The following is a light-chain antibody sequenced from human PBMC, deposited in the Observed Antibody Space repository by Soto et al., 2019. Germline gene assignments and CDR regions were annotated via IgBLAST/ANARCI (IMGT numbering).Light chain of an antibody. CDR1: QSILFSSNNKNY. V-gene: IGKV4-1*01. CDR3: QQYYSIPPLT. Sequence: DIVMTQSPDSLAVSLGERATINCKSSQSILFSSNNKNYLAWYQQKPGQRPKLLIYWASIRESGVPDRFSGSGSETDFTLTISSLQAEDVAVYYCQQYYSIPPLTFGGGTKVEIK. CDR2: WAS. J-gene: IGKJ4*01.